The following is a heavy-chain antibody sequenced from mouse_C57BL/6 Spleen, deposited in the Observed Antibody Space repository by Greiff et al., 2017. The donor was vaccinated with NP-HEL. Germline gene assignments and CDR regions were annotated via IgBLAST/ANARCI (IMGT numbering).Heavy chain of an antibody. D-gene: IGHD1-1*01. J-gene: IGHJ3*01. CDR2: INPSTGGT. V-gene: IGHV1-42*01. Sequence: VQLKESGPELVKPGASVKISCKASGYSFTGYYMNWVKQSPEKSLEWIGEINPSTGGTTYNQKFKAKATLTVDKSSSTAYMQLKSLTSEDSAVYYCAREISHYYGSSFEGFAYWGQGTLVTVSA. CDR3: AREISHYYGSSFEGFAY. CDR1: GYSFTGYY.